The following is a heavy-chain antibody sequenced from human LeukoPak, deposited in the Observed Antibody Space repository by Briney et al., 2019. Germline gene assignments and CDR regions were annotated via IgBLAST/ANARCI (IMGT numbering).Heavy chain of an antibody. CDR2: INPNSGGA. D-gene: IGHD3-10*01. CDR3: ARSFGATAFDI. Sequence: ASVKVSCTSSGYTFTGYYIHWVRQAPGQGLEWMGWINPNSGGANYTQNFQGRVTMTRDKSVTTAYMELSRLRSDDTAVYYCARSFGATAFDIWGQGTMVTVS. CDR1: GYTFTGYY. V-gene: IGHV1-2*02. J-gene: IGHJ3*02.